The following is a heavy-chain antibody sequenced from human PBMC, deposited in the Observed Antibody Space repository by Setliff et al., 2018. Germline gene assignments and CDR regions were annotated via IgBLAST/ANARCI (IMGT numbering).Heavy chain of an antibody. V-gene: IGHV1-18*01. CDR1: GYTFTSYG. J-gene: IGHJ3*02. CDR2: ISAYNGNT. CDR3: ARDYGASDGFDI. D-gene: IGHD4-17*01. Sequence: ASVKVSCKASGYTFTSYGISRVRQAPGQGLDWTGWISAYNGNTNYVQKLQGRVTMTTDTSTSTAYMELRILRSDDTAVYYCARDYGASDGFDIWGQGTMVTVSS.